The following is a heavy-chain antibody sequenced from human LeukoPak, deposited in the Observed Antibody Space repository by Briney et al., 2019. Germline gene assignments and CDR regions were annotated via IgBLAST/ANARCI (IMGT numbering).Heavy chain of an antibody. CDR1: GGSISSSNW. CDR2: IYHSGST. CDR3: ARDLGYCSSTSCYGDAFDS. V-gene: IGHV4-4*02. D-gene: IGHD2-2*01. J-gene: IGHJ3*02. Sequence: SQTLSLTCAVSGGSISSSNWWSWVRPPPGKGLEWIGEIYHSGSTNYNASLKRRVTISVDKSKNQFSLKLSSVTAADTAVYYCARDLGYCSSTSCYGDAFDSGGQGTMVTVSA.